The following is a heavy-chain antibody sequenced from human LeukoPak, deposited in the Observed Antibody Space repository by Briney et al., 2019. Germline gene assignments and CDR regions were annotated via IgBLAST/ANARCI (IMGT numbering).Heavy chain of an antibody. D-gene: IGHD3-3*01. Sequence: GGSLRLSCAASGFTFSSYWMSWVRQAPGKGLEWVANIKQDGSEKYYVDSVKGRFTISRDNAKNSLYLQMNSLRAEDTAVYYCARVDGRSLEWLLWEYYFDYWGQGTLVTVSS. J-gene: IGHJ4*02. CDR3: ARVDGRSLEWLLWEYYFDY. V-gene: IGHV3-7*01. CDR1: GFTFSSYW. CDR2: IKQDGSEK.